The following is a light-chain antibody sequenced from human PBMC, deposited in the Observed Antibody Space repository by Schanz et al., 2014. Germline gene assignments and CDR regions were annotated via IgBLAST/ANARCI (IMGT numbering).Light chain of an antibody. CDR1: QSVSSN. CDR3: QQYNSYPRT. CDR2: GAS. J-gene: IGKJ1*01. V-gene: IGKV3D-15*01. Sequence: EIVLTQSPATLSLSPGERAALSCRASQSVSSNLAWYQQKPGQAPRLLIYGASTRATGIPDRFSGSGSGTEFTLTISSLQSEDFATYYCQQYNSYPRTFGQGTKVEIK.